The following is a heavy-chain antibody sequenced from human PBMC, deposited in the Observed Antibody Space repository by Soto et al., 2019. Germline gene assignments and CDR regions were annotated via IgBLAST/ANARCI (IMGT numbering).Heavy chain of an antibody. CDR2: IYYSGST. V-gene: IGHV4-31*03. Sequence: QVQLQESGPGLVKPSQTLSLTCTVSGGSISSGGYYWSWIRQHPGKGLEWIGYIYYSGSTYYNPSLKSRVTISVDTSKNQFSLKLSSVTAADTAVYYCARDSRILWFGAYYSYGMDVWGQGTTVTVSS. J-gene: IGHJ6*02. D-gene: IGHD3-10*01. CDR3: ARDSRILWFGAYYSYGMDV. CDR1: GGSISSGGYY.